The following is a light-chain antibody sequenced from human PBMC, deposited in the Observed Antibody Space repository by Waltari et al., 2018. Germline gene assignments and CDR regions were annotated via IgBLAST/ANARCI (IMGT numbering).Light chain of an antibody. Sequence: DIQLTQSPSSLAASVGDRVTLTCRASQDIGGYLNWYQQQPGKAPKLLIYKTSILNTVVPSRFSGGASRTDYTLTITNLQPEDIATYYCQYYDNLPIFSFGPGTKVEIK. V-gene: IGKV1-33*01. J-gene: IGKJ2*01. CDR2: KTS. CDR3: QYYDNLPIFS. CDR1: QDIGGY.